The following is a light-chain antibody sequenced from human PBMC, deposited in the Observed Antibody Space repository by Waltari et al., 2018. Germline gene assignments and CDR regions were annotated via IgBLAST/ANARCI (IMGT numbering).Light chain of an antibody. Sequence: SYELTQPASVSVSPGQTATIPCSGHELGHKYTSWSQQKPGQSPGLVMYQDDKRPSGIPERFSGSSSENTATLTISGTQTVDEADYYCQTWDTNTAVFGTGTTVNVL. J-gene: IGLJ1*01. V-gene: IGLV3-1*01. CDR2: QDD. CDR1: ELGHKY. CDR3: QTWDTNTAV.